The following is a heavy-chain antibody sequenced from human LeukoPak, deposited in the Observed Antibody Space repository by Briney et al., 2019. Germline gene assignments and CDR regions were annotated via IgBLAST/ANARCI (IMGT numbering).Heavy chain of an antibody. J-gene: IGHJ4*02. CDR1: GYTFTGYY. Sequence: ASVKVSCKASGYTFTGYYMHWVRQAPGQGLEWMGWINPNSGGTNYAQKFQGRVTMTRDTSISTAYMELSRLRSDDTAVYYCARSLCRGGDCYWVSGYWGQGTLVTVSS. CDR3: ARSLCRGGDCYWVSGY. CDR2: INPNSGGT. V-gene: IGHV1-2*02. D-gene: IGHD2-21*02.